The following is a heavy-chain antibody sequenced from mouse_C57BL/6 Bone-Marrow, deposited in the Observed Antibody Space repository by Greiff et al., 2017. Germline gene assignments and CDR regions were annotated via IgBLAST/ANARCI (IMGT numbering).Heavy chain of an antibody. Sequence: QVQLQQSGAELAKPGASVKLSCKASGYTFTSYWMHWVKQRPGQGLDWIGYINPSSGYTKYNQKFKDQATLTADKSSSTAYMQRSSLTYEDSAVYYCARDFYYGSSYDAMDYWAQGTSVTVSS. J-gene: IGHJ4*01. CDR3: ARDFYYGSSYDAMDY. CDR1: GYTFTSYW. D-gene: IGHD1-1*01. V-gene: IGHV1-7*01. CDR2: INPSSGYT.